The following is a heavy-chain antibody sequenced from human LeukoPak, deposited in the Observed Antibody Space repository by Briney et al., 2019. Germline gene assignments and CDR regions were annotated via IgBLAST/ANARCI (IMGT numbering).Heavy chain of an antibody. Sequence: ASVKVYCKASGYIFTSYHLHWVGQAPGQGLEWMGVINPSAGSTSYAQKFQGRVTMTRDTSTSTVYMELSSLRSEDTAVYHCARGDYESTDYWGPGTLVTVSS. CDR3: ARGDYESTDY. CDR2: INPSAGST. D-gene: IGHD4-17*01. J-gene: IGHJ4*02. CDR1: GYIFTSYH. V-gene: IGHV1-46*01.